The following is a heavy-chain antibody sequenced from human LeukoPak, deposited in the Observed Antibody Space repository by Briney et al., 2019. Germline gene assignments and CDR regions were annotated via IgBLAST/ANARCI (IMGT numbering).Heavy chain of an antibody. CDR3: AKGSAAGRPYYFDY. D-gene: IGHD6-25*01. J-gene: IGHJ4*02. CDR2: ISQDGSGK. V-gene: IGHV3-7*03. Sequence: GGSLRLSCGASGFTFSNYWMSWVRQAPGKGLEWVINISQDGSGKNYADSVEGRFTISRDNAKNSLYLQMNSLRAEDAAVYFCAKGSAAGRPYYFDYWGQGTLVTVSS. CDR1: GFTFSNYW.